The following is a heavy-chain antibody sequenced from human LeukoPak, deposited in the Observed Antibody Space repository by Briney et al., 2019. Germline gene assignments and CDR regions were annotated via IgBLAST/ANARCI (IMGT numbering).Heavy chain of an antibody. J-gene: IGHJ4*02. Sequence: ASVTVSCKASGYTFTGCSMHWVRQAPGQGLEWMGWINPDSGGAIYSQKFQGRVTMTRDASISTAYMELSGLRSDDTAVYYCARDSGDPSKNDFDYWGQGTLVTVSS. V-gene: IGHV1-2*02. CDR3: ARDSGDPSKNDFDY. CDR2: INPDSGGA. CDR1: GYTFTGCS. D-gene: IGHD3-10*01.